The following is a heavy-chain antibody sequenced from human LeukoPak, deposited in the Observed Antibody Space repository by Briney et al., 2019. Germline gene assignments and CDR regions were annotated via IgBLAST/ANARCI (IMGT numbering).Heavy chain of an antibody. CDR1: GFTFTTYG. J-gene: IGHJ5*02. CDR2: IGGSGTRT. CDR3: AKGDKMLTWRRTYNRFDP. D-gene: IGHD3-16*01. Sequence: PGGSLRLSCSASGFTFTTYGMNWVRQAPGKGLEWVSGIGGSGTRTYYADSVKGRFTISRDNSKNTLYLQMNSLRDEDTAVYYCAKGDKMLTWRRTYNRFDPWGQGTLVTVSS. V-gene: IGHV3-23*01.